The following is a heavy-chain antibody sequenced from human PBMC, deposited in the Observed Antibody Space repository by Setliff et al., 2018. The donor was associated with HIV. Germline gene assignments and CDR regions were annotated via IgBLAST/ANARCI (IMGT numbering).Heavy chain of an antibody. Sequence: SETLSLTCAVYGGSFSGNYWNWIRQPPGKGLEWIGEINHSANTNYSPSLKSRVTISVDTSKNQFSLKLNSVTAADTAVYFCARARGPPLPVLDLWGQGTLVTVSS. CDR3: ARARGPPLPVLDL. D-gene: IGHD3-10*01. CDR1: GGSFSGNY. V-gene: IGHV4-34*01. CDR2: INHSANT. J-gene: IGHJ5*02.